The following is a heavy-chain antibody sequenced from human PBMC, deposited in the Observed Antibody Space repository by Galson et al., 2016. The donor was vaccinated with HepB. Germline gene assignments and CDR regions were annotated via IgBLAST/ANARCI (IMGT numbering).Heavy chain of an antibody. V-gene: IGHV1-24*01. J-gene: IGHJ6*02. CDR2: FDPEDGET. Sequence: SVKVSCKASGYTLSEVSMHWVRQAPGKGLEWMGSFDPEDGETIYAQKFQGRVTMTEDTSTDTAYMELSSLRSEDTAVFYCATVPSLRVLEWFLSRSYYGMDVWGQGTTVTVSS. D-gene: IGHD3-3*01. CDR3: ATVPSLRVLEWFLSRSYYGMDV. CDR1: GYTLSEVS.